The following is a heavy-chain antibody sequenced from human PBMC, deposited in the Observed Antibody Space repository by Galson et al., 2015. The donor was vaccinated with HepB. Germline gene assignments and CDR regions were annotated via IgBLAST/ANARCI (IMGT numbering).Heavy chain of an antibody. Sequence: SVKVSCKASGYTLTSYAMHWVRQAPGQRLEWMGWINAGNGNTKYSQKFQGRVTITRDTSASTAYMELSSLRSEDTAVYYCARDVGESSPLWRSYYYYGMDVWGQGTTVTVSS. D-gene: IGHD3-16*02. CDR3: ARDVGESSPLWRSYYYYGMDV. CDR1: GYTLTSYA. CDR2: INAGNGNT. J-gene: IGHJ6*02. V-gene: IGHV1-3*01.